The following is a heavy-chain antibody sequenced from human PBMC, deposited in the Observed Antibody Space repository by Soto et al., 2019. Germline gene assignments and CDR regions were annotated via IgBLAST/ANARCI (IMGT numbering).Heavy chain of an antibody. CDR3: AKDRGPCSGNKCSSLYYYYGMDV. D-gene: IGHD2-15*01. CDR1: GFKFGDYA. J-gene: IGHJ6*02. CDR2: VSWNSEIV. V-gene: IGHV3-9*01. Sequence: PGGSLRLSCEASGFKFGDYAMHWVRQAPGKGLEWVSGVSWNSEIVGYADSVKGRFTISRDNAKNSLYLGMNSLRTEDTALYYCAKDRGPCSGNKCSSLYYYYGMDVWGQGTTVTVSS.